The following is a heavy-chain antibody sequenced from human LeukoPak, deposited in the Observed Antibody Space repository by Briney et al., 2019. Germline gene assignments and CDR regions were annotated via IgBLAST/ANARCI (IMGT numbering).Heavy chain of an antibody. J-gene: IGHJ3*02. Sequence: SETLSLTCTVSGGSISSNFWSWIRQPPGKGLEWIGHMYDNGDTNYNPSLKSRLTISLDTSKNQFSLRLSSVTAADTAVYYCARRTGRNWNDEALDIWGQGTMVTVSS. CDR2: MYDNGDT. D-gene: IGHD1-1*01. CDR1: GGSISSNF. CDR3: ARRTGRNWNDEALDI. V-gene: IGHV4-59*08.